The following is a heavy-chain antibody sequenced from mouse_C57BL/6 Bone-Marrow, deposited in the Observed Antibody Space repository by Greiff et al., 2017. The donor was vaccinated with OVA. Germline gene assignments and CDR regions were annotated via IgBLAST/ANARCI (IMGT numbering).Heavy chain of an antibody. V-gene: IGHV5-16*01. Sequence: EVMLVESEGGLVQPGSSMKLSCTASGFTFSDYYMAWVRQVPEKGLEWVANINYDGSSTYYLDSLKSRFIISRDNAKNILYLQMSSLKSEDTATYYCARDPDYWGQGTTLTVSS. CDR2: INYDGSST. CDR1: GFTFSDYY. CDR3: ARDPDY. J-gene: IGHJ2*01.